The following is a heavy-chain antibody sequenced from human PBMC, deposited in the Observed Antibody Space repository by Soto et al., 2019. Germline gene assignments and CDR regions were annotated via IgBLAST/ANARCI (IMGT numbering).Heavy chain of an antibody. D-gene: IGHD1-26*01. CDR2: IIPIFGTA. CDR3: ATSTVGATTFTPHAFDI. Sequence: QVQLVQSGAEVKKPGSSVKVSCKASGGTFSSYAISWVRQAPGQGLEWMGGIIPIFGTANYAQKFQGRVTITADESTSTVYMERRSLRAKDTAVYYCATSTVGATTFTPHAFDIWGQGTMVTVSS. J-gene: IGHJ3*02. V-gene: IGHV1-69*01. CDR1: GGTFSSYA.